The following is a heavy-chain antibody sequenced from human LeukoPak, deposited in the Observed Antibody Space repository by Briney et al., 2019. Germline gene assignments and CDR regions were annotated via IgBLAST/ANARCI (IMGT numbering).Heavy chain of an antibody. CDR2: IYYSGST. D-gene: IGHD6-13*01. V-gene: IGHV4-39*01. CDR3: ASVAAGPHDY. J-gene: IGHJ4*02. CDR1: RGSISSSSYY. Sequence: PSETLSLTCTVSRGSISSSSYYWGWIRQPPGKGLDWIESIYYSGSTYYNPSLKSRVTISVDTSKNQFSLKLSSVTAADTAVYYCASVAAGPHDYWGQGTLVTVSS.